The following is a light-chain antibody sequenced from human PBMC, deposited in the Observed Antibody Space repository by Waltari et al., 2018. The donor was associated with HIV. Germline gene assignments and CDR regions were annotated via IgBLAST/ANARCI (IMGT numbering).Light chain of an antibody. Sequence: QSVLTQPPSASGTPGQRVTISCSGSSSNIGSNYVYWYQQLPGTAPKLLIYRNNRRPSGGPDRLSGSKSGTSASLAISGLRSEDEADYYCAAWDDSLSGRWVFGGGTKLTVL. CDR1: SSNIGSNY. J-gene: IGLJ3*02. CDR2: RNN. CDR3: AAWDDSLSGRWV. V-gene: IGLV1-47*01.